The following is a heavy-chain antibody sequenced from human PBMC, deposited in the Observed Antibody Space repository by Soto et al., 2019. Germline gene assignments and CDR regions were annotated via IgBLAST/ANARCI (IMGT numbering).Heavy chain of an antibody. Sequence: QVQLVQSGAEVKKPGSSVKVSCKASGGTFSRYSFTWVRQAPGHGLEWMGRIIPVFGIASYAQKFQGRVTITEDKSTSTAYMELSSLRSEDTAVYYCAREDRDRETGLVPAAIDGRDVWGQGTTVTVSS. CDR2: IIPVFGIA. CDR3: AREDRDRETGLVPAAIDGRDV. D-gene: IGHD2-2*01. J-gene: IGHJ6*02. V-gene: IGHV1-69*08. CDR1: GGTFSRYS.